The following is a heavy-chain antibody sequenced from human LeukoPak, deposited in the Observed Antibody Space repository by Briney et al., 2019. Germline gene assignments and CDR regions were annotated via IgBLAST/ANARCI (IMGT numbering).Heavy chain of an antibody. CDR2: IKQDGSEK. J-gene: IGHJ3*02. CDR1: GFTFSSYW. Sequence: GGSLRLSCAASGFTFSSYWMSWVRQAPGKGLEWVANIKQDGSEKYYVDSVKGRFTISRDNSKNTLYLQMNSLRAEDTAVYYCAKSWSYYDSSGYWGAFDIWGQGTMVTVSS. D-gene: IGHD3-22*01. V-gene: IGHV3-7*01. CDR3: AKSWSYYDSSGYWGAFDI.